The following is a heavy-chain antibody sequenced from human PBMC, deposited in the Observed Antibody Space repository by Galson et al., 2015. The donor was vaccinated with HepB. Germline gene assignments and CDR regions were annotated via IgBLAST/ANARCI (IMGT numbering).Heavy chain of an antibody. Sequence: SVKVSCKASGYTFTGYYMHWVRQAPGQGLEWMGRINPNSGGTNYAQKFQGRVTMTRDTSISTAYMELSRLRSDDTAVYYRAREWEDLATVTNKYYFDYWGQGTLVTVSS. CDR3: AREWEDLATVTNKYYFDY. CDR1: GYTFTGYY. CDR2: INPNSGGT. J-gene: IGHJ4*02. V-gene: IGHV1-2*06. D-gene: IGHD4-17*01.